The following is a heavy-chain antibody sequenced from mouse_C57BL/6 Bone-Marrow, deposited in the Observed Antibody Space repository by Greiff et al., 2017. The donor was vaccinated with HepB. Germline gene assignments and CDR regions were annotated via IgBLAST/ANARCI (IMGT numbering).Heavy chain of an antibody. V-gene: IGHV1-80*01. CDR2: IYPGDGDT. CDR3: ARTITTVVANWYFDV. CDR1: GYAFSSYW. D-gene: IGHD1-1*01. J-gene: IGHJ1*03. Sequence: VQLQQSGAELVKPGASVKISCKASGYAFSSYWMNWVKQRPGKGLEWIGQIYPGDGDTNYNGKFKGKATLTADKSSSTASEDSAVYFCARTITTVVANWYFDVWGTGTTVTVSS.